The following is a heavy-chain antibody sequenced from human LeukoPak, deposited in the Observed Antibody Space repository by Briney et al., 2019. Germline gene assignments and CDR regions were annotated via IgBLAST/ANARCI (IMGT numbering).Heavy chain of an antibody. CDR3: ARDLAWGAFDY. D-gene: IGHD7-27*01. J-gene: IGHJ4*02. CDR2: ISPRGGGT. Sequence: PGGSLRLSCAASGFTFSNHGMNWVRQAPGRGLEWLSGISPRGGGTYYADSVKGRFTISRDDSKNTLSLQMNSLRGEDTAVYYCARDLAWGAFDYWGQGTLVTVSS. CDR1: GFTFSNHG. V-gene: IGHV3-23*01.